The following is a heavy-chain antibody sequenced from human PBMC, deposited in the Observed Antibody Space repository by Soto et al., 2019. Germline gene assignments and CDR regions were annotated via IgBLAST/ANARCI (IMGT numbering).Heavy chain of an antibody. Sequence: QVQVVQSGAEVKKPGSSVKVSCKASGGTFSTAAISWVRQAPGQGLEWMGGIMPILRTADYAQKFQGRVTITADESTSTASLELGSPRSEDTAVYYCATDTALPQLGGNSSSIMDVWGPRTTVTVSS. CDR3: ATDTALPQLGGNSSSIMDV. V-gene: IGHV1-69*11. D-gene: IGHD4-4*01. CDR1: GGTFSTAA. CDR2: IMPILRTA. J-gene: IGHJ6*02.